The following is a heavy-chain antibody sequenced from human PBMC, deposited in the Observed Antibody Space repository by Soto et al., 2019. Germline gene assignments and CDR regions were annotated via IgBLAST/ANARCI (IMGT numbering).Heavy chain of an antibody. Sequence: GGSLRLSCAASGFTFSNAWMSWVRQAPGKGLEWVGRIKSKTGGGTTDYAAPVKGRFTISRDDSKNTLYLQMNSLKTEDTAVYYCTTDAYYDSSGYYPDFRYFDYWGQGTLVTVSS. D-gene: IGHD3-22*01. CDR3: TTDAYYDSSGYYPDFRYFDY. V-gene: IGHV3-15*01. CDR2: IKSKTGGGTT. J-gene: IGHJ4*02. CDR1: GFTFSNAW.